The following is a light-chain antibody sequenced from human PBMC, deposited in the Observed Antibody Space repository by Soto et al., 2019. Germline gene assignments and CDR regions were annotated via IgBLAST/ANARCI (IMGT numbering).Light chain of an antibody. J-gene: IGKJ1*01. CDR3: QQYGSYWS. Sequence: DIQMTQSPSTLSASVGDRVTITCRASQSITTWLAWYQQKPGKAPNLLIYDASILESGVPPRFSGSGPGTEFTLTISSLQPDDFATYYCQQYGSYWSFGQGTKVEIE. CDR1: QSITTW. CDR2: DAS. V-gene: IGKV1-5*01.